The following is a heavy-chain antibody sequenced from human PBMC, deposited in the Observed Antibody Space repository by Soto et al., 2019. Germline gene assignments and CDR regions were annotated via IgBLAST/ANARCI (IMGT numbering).Heavy chain of an antibody. CDR1: GYTFTTFW. Sequence: PGESLKISCTGFGYTFTTFWISWVRQVPGRGLEWMGRIDPRDSYTNYSPSFQGHVTISGDKSISTVYLQWASLKASDTAMYYCARLYCSSSTCDSWFDPWGQGTLVTVSS. CDR2: IDPRDSYT. D-gene: IGHD2-2*01. J-gene: IGHJ5*02. CDR3: ARLYCSSSTCDSWFDP. V-gene: IGHV5-10-1*01.